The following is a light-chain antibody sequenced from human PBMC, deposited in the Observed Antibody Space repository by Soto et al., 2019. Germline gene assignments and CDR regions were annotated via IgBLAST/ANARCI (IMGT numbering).Light chain of an antibody. CDR1: QSITSY. CDR2: TTS. CDR3: QQSYRTPQT. Sequence: DIQMPQYPSSLSASVGDRVTITCRASQSITSYLNWYQQKPGKAPKLLIYTTSNLQSGVPSRFSVSGSGTAFTLTISSLQAEDFANYYCQQSYRTPQTFGQGTKVEIK. J-gene: IGKJ1*01. V-gene: IGKV1-39*01.